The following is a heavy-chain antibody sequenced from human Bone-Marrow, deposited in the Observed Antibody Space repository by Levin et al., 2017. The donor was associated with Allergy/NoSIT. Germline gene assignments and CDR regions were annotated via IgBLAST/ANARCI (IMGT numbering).Heavy chain of an antibody. CDR1: GDSVSSNSAA. CDR3: ARDEPYGSGRGDWFDP. V-gene: IGHV6-1*01. Sequence: SQTLSLTCAISGDSVSSNSAAWNWIRQSPSRGLEWLGRTYYRSKWYNDYAVSVKSRISINPDTSKNQFSLHLNSVTPEDTAVYYCARDEPYGSGRGDWFDPWGRGTLVTVSS. J-gene: IGHJ5*02. CDR2: TYYRSKWYN. D-gene: IGHD3-10*01.